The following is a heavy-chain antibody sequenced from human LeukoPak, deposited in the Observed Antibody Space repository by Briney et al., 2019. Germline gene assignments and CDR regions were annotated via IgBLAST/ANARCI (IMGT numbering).Heavy chain of an antibody. CDR1: GVSISSYY. CDR2: IYTSGST. D-gene: IGHD3-22*01. V-gene: IGHV4-4*09. Sequence: SETLSLTCTVSGVSISSYYWSWIRQPPGKGLEWIGYIYTSGSTNYNPSLKSRVTISVDTSKNQFSLKLSSVTAADTAVYYCASDRDAFDIWGQGTMVTVSS. CDR3: ASDRDAFDI. J-gene: IGHJ3*02.